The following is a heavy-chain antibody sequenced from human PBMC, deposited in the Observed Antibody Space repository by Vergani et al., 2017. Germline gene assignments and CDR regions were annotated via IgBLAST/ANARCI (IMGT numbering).Heavy chain of an antibody. CDR3: AKARAALPSN. Sequence: EMQLLESGGGLVQPGGSLRLSCAASGFTFSSYAMSWVRQAPGKGLEWVSAISGSGGSTYYADSVKGRFTISRDHSNNTLYLQMNSLRSEDTAVYDCAKARAALPSNWGQGTLVTVSS. J-gene: IGHJ4*02. CDR1: GFTFSSYA. D-gene: IGHD6-6*01. CDR2: ISGSGGST. V-gene: IGHV3-23*01.